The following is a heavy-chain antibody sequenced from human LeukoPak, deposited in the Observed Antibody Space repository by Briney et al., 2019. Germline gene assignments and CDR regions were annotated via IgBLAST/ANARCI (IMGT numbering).Heavy chain of an antibody. J-gene: IGHJ4*02. CDR3: ARGLEANELTS. CDR1: GVSVSSYY. D-gene: IGHD1-1*01. V-gene: IGHV4-59*02. CDR2: IYYSGST. Sequence: SETLSLTCTVSGVSVSSYYWSCIRQPPGKGLEWIGYIYYSGSTNYNPSLKSRVTISVDTSRSQFSLKLSSVTAADTAVYYCARGLEANELTSWGQGTLVTVSS.